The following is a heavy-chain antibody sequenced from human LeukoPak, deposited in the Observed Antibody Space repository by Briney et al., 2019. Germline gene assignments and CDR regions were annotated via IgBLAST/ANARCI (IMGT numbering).Heavy chain of an antibody. CDR1: GFTFSNAW. D-gene: IGHD2-2*01. CDR3: TTTGGFYCSSTSYDDY. J-gene: IGHJ4*02. Sequence: PGGSLRLSCAASGFTFSNAWMSWVRQAPGKGLEWVGRIKSKTDGGTTDYAAPVKGRFTIARADSKNTLYLHMNSLKTEDTAVYYCTTTGGFYCSSTSYDDYWGQGTLVTVSS. CDR2: IKSKTDGGTT. V-gene: IGHV3-15*01.